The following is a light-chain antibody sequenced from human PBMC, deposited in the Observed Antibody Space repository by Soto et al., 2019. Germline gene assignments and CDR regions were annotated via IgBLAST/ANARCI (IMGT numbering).Light chain of an antibody. J-gene: IGKJ4*01. CDR2: GAS. CDR3: QQDSSWPLT. Sequence: ILMTQSPSTLSVSPGERVTLSCRASQDIRSSLAWYQQKPGKAPRLLIYGASIRSTGVPATFRGSGSGTEFTLSISSLQSEHLGVYYCQQDSSWPLTFGGGTKVDIK. V-gene: IGKV3-15*01. CDR1: QDIRSS.